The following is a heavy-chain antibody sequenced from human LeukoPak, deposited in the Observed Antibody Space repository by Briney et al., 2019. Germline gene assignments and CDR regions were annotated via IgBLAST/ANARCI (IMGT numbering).Heavy chain of an antibody. V-gene: IGHV4-31*03. J-gene: IGHJ4*02. D-gene: IGHD2-2*01. Sequence: PSETLSLTCTVSGGSISSGGYYWSWIRQHPGKGLEWIGYIYYSGSTYYNPPLKSRVTISVDTSKNQFSLKLSSVTAADTAVYYCAKVPYCSSTSCYPLGDYWGQGTLVTVSS. CDR3: AKVPYCSSTSCYPLGDY. CDR2: IYYSGST. CDR1: GGSISSGGYY.